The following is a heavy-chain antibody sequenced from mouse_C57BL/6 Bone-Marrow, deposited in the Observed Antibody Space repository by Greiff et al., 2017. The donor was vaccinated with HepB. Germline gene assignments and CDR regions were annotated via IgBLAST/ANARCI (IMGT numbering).Heavy chain of an antibody. CDR2: IYPRSGNT. D-gene: IGHD2-3*01. V-gene: IGHV1-81*01. CDR3: AREGWLLPFAY. Sequence: VQLQQSGAELARPGASVKLSCKASGYTFTSYGISWVKQRTGQGLEWIGEIYPRSGNTYYNEKFKGKATLTADKSSSTAYMELRSLTSEDSAVYFCAREGWLLPFAYWGQGTLVTVSA. J-gene: IGHJ3*01. CDR1: GYTFTSYG.